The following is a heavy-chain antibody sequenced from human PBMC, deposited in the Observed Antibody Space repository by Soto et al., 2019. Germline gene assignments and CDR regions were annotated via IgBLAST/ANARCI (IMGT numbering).Heavy chain of an antibody. CDR3: ARVADCSSTSCYNGYYYYGMDV. CDR1: GGTFSSYA. J-gene: IGHJ6*02. V-gene: IGHV1-69*06. D-gene: IGHD2-2*02. CDR2: IIPIFGTA. Sequence: QVQLVQSGAEVKKPGSSVKVSCKASGGTFSSYAISWVRQAPGQGLEWMGGIIPIFGTANYAQKFQGRVTITADKSTGTAYMELSSLRSEDTAVYYCARVADCSSTSCYNGYYYYGMDVWGQGTTVTVSS.